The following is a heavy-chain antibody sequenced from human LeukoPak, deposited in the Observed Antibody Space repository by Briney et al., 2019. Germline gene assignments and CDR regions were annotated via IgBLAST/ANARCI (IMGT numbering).Heavy chain of an antibody. V-gene: IGHV3-21*01. CDR3: TRVNSNHYYDSSGYDGY. Sequence: PGGSLRLSCAASGFTFSSYSMNSVRQAPGKGLEWVSSISSSSSYIYYADSVKGRFPISRDNAKNSLYLQMNRLRAEDTAVYYCTRVNSNHYYDSSGYDGYWGQGTLVTVSS. D-gene: IGHD3-22*01. J-gene: IGHJ4*02. CDR2: ISSSSSYI. CDR1: GFTFSSYS.